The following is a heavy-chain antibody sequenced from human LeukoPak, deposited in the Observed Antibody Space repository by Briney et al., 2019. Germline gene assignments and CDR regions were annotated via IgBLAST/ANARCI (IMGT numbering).Heavy chain of an antibody. D-gene: IGHD3-3*01. V-gene: IGHV3-21*04. Sequence: GGSLRLSCAASGFTFSTYSMNWVRQAPGKGLEWLSSISTSSSYIYHADSVKGRFTTSRDNSKNTLYLQMNSLRAEDTAVYYCAKHAPANYDFWSGFDYWGQGTLVTVSS. CDR1: GFTFSTYS. J-gene: IGHJ4*02. CDR2: ISTSSSYI. CDR3: AKHAPANYDFWSGFDY.